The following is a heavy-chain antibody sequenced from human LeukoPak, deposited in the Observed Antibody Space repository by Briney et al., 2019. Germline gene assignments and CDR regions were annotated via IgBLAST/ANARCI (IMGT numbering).Heavy chain of an antibody. V-gene: IGHV3-48*03. J-gene: IGHJ4*02. CDR3: ARPFVWGLATQGLDY. Sequence: PGRSLRLSCAASGFSFSSYEMNWVRQAPGKGLEWVSYIIAMKGRFTISRDNAENSLYLQMNSLRAEDTAVYYCARPFVWGLATQGLDYWGQGTLVTVSS. D-gene: IGHD3-16*01. CDR2: II. CDR1: GFSFSSYE.